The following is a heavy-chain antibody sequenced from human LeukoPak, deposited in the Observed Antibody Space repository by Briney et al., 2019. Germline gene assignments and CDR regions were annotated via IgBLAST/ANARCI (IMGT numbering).Heavy chain of an antibody. J-gene: IGHJ6*03. CDR1: GGSFSGYY. CDR3: TREGYYYYYMDV. V-gene: IGHV4-34*01. Sequence: SETLSLTCAVYGGSFSGYYWSWIRQPPGKGLEWIGEINHSGSTNYNPSLKSRVTISVDTSKNQFSLKLSSVTAADTAVYYCTREGYYYYYMDVWGKGTTVTVSS. CDR2: INHSGST.